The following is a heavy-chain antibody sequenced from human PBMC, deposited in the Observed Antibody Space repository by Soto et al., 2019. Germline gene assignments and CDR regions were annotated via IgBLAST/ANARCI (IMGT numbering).Heavy chain of an antibody. D-gene: IGHD6-13*01. J-gene: IGHJ5*02. CDR1: GYSISSGYY. CDR2: IYHSGST. Sequence: PSETLSLTCAVAGYSISSGYYWGWIRQPPGKGLEWIGSIYHSGSTYYNPSLKSRVTISVDTSKNQFSLKLSSVTAADTAVYYCAIVIAGAAPSWFDPWGQGTL. V-gene: IGHV4-38-2*01. CDR3: AIVIAGAAPSWFDP.